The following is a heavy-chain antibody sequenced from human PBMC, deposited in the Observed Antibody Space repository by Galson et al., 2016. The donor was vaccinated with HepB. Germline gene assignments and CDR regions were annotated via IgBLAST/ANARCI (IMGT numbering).Heavy chain of an antibody. CDR3: ARSYLLGRGFGW. V-gene: IGHV6-1*01. J-gene: IGHJ1*01. CDR2: TFYRSNGQN. D-gene: IGHD7-27*01. CDR1: GDSVSSNSAG. Sequence: CAISGDSVSSNSAGWNWIRQSPSRGLEWLGRTFYRSNGQNDYVESVKSRITINPDTSKNQFSLQLNSVTPEDTAVYYCARSYLLGRGFGWWGQGTLVTVSS.